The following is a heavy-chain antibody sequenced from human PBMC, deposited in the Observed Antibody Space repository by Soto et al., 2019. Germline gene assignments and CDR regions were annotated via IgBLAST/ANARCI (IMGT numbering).Heavy chain of an antibody. V-gene: IGHV3-11*05. CDR2: ISGSSSDI. J-gene: IGHJ4*02. Sequence: QVQLVQSGGGLVKPGESLRLSCATSGLTFSDYYMSWIRQAPGKGLESLSYISGSSSDIKYADSVKGRFTISRDNAKKSVYRQRNSLRAEDTAVYYCATGPRRLSDWGQGTPVIVSP. CDR1: GLTFSDYY. D-gene: IGHD3-3*01. CDR3: ATGPRRLSD.